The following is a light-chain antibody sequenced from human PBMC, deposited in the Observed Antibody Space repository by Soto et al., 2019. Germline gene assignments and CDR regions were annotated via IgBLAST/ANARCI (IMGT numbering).Light chain of an antibody. CDR2: AAS. J-gene: IGKJ4*01. Sequence: DIQMTQSPSSLSASVGERVTVTCRASQSIRGYLNWYQQKPGEAPKLLIYAASSLHSGVPSRFSGSGSGTDFTLTISSLHPEDFATYACQQTYRTPLTFGGGTKVEIK. CDR3: QQTYRTPLT. CDR1: QSIRGY. V-gene: IGKV1-39*01.